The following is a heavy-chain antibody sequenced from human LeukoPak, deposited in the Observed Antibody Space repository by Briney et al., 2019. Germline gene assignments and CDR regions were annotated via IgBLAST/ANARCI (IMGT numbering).Heavy chain of an antibody. D-gene: IGHD3-22*01. V-gene: IGHV4-39*01. CDR2: IYYSGST. CDR1: GGSISSSSYY. J-gene: IGHJ4*02. Sequence: SETLSLTCTVSGGSISSSSYYWGWIRQPPGKGLEWIGSIYYSGSTYYNPSLKSRVTISVDTSKNQFSLKLSSVTAADTAVYYCARPNYYDSSGCFNWGQGTLVTVSS. CDR3: ARPNYYDSSGCFN.